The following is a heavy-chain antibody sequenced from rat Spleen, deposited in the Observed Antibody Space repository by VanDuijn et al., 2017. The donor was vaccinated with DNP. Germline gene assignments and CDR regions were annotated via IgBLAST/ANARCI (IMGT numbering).Heavy chain of an antibody. CDR1: GFTFSNHG. CDR2: ISTSGSRT. V-gene: IGHV5S13*01. Sequence: EVQLVESGGGLVQPGRSLKLSCAVSGFTFSNHGMAWVRQAPKKGLEWVATISTSGSRTYYPDSVKGRFTISRDNAKSSLYLQMNSLKSEDTATYYCARRTGSSDFDYWGQGVMVTVSS. J-gene: IGHJ2*01. CDR3: ARRTGSSDFDY. D-gene: IGHD5-1*01.